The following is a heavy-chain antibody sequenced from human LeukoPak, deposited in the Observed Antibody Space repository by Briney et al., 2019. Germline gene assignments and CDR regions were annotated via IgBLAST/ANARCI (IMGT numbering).Heavy chain of an antibody. D-gene: IGHD2-2*01. V-gene: IGHV1-2*02. CDR1: GYTFTGYY. CDR2: INPNSGGT. J-gene: IGHJ6*03. Sequence: GASVKVSCKASGYTFTGYYMHWVRQAPGQGLEWMGWINPNSGGTNYAQKFQGRVTMTRDTSISTAYMELSRLRSDDTAVYYCARDAYCSSTSCQRHYYYMDVWGKGTTVTVSS. CDR3: ARDAYCSSTSCQRHYYYMDV.